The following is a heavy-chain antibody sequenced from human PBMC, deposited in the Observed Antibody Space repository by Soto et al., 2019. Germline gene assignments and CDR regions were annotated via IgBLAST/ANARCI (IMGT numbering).Heavy chain of an antibody. CDR1: GFTFSSYG. V-gene: IGHV3-33*01. Sequence: PGGSLRLSCAASGFTFSSYGMHWVRQAPGKGLEGVAVIWYDGSNKYYADSVKGRFTISRDNSKNTLYLQMNSLRAEDTAVYYCARDWYYYGSGSYANGMDVWGQGTTVTVSS. CDR3: ARDWYYYGSGSYANGMDV. CDR2: IWYDGSNK. J-gene: IGHJ6*02. D-gene: IGHD3-10*01.